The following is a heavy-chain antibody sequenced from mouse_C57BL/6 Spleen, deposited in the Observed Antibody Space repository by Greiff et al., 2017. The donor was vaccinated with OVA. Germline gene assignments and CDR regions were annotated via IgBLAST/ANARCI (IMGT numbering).Heavy chain of an antibody. Sequence: VKLMESGPGILQSSQTLSLTCSFSGFSLSTSGMGVSWIRQPSGKGLEWLAHIYWDDDRRYNPSLKSRLTISKDTSRNQVFLKITSVDTADTATYYCARGYFYGSSPYYAMDYWGQGTSVTVSS. J-gene: IGHJ4*01. CDR1: GFSLSTSGMG. CDR2: IYWDDDR. D-gene: IGHD1-1*01. CDR3: ARGYFYGSSPYYAMDY. V-gene: IGHV8-12*01.